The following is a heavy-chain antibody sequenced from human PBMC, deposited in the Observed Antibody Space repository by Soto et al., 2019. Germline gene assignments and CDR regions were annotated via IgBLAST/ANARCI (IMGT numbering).Heavy chain of an antibody. CDR1: GYTFLDFY. Sequence: QVQLVQSGTEVKKPGASVKVSCKASGYTFLDFYIHWVRQAPGQGLEWMGFINPSGGGTTYAQQFLGRLTMTRDTSTSTVYMELITLRSEDTAIYYCARDKPFSADYWGQGTLVT. CDR2: INPSGGGT. J-gene: IGHJ4*02. V-gene: IGHV1-46*01. D-gene: IGHD3-3*02. CDR3: ARDKPFSADY.